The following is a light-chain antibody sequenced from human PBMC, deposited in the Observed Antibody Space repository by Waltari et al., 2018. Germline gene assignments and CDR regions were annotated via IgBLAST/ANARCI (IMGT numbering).Light chain of an antibody. CDR1: QSRLHSNGYNY. CDR3: MQALQTNT. V-gene: IGKV2-28*01. Sequence: DIVMTQSPPSLPGTPGAPAPIPCSSSQSRLHSNGYNYLVWYLQKPGQSPQLLIYLYSSRACGVPDRFSGGGSGAGFTLKISSVEAEDVGVYYCMQALQTNTFGQGTKLEIK. J-gene: IGKJ2*01. CDR2: LYS.